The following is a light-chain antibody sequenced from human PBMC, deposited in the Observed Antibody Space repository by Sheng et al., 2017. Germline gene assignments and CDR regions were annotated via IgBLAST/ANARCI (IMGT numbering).Light chain of an antibody. V-gene: IGLV7-46*01. CDR1: TGPVTSGLY. CDR3: LLSPSFGRPV. Sequence: QAVVTQEPSLTVSPGGTVTLTCGSSTGPVTSGLYPYWFQQKPGQAPRTLISDISNKHSWTPARFSGSLLGGKAALTLSGAQPEDEADYYCLLSPSFGRPVFGGGTKLTVL. CDR2: DIS. J-gene: IGLJ2*01.